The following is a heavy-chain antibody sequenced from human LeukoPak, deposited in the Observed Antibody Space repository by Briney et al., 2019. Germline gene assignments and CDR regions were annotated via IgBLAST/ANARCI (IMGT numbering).Heavy chain of an antibody. V-gene: IGHV3-30-3*01. J-gene: IGHJ4*02. CDR1: GFTFSSYA. Sequence: GGSLRLSCAASGFTFSSYAVHWVRQVPGKGLEWVAVISYDGSNKYYADSVKGRFTISRDNSKNTLYLQMNSLRAEDTAVYYCASHLGPALGPIDYWGQGTLVTVSS. D-gene: IGHD7-27*01. CDR2: ISYDGSNK. CDR3: ASHLGPALGPIDY.